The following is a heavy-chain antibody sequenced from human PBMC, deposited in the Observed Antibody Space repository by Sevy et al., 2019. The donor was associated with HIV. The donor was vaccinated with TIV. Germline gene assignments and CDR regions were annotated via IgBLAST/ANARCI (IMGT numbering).Heavy chain of an antibody. Sequence: GGSLRLSCAVSGFTFSDQYMDWVRQTPGKGLEWVGRTRNKANSYTTEYAASVKGRFTISRDDSKKSVYLQMKGLKTEETAVYYCARTDYDVNSGVYWSQGTLVTVSS. D-gene: IGHD7-27*01. CDR1: GFTFSDQY. CDR2: TRNKANSYTT. J-gene: IGHJ4*02. V-gene: IGHV3-72*01. CDR3: ARTDYDVNSGVY.